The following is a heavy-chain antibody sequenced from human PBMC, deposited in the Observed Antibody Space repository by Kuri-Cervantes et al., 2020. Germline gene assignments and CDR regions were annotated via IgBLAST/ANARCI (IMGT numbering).Heavy chain of an antibody. Sequence: ASVKVSCKASGYTFTSYGIRWVRQAPGQGLEWMGWISAYNGDTNYAQKLQGRVTMTTDTSTSTAYMELRSLRSDDTAVYYCARLLRSTIVVVPATLPRAFDIWGQGTMVTVSS. CDR2: ISAYNGDT. D-gene: IGHD2-2*01. J-gene: IGHJ3*02. CDR3: ARLLRSTIVVVPATLPRAFDI. V-gene: IGHV1-18*01. CDR1: GYTFTSYG.